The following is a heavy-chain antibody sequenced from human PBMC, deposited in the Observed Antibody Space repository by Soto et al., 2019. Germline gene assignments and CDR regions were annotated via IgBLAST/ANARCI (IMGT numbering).Heavy chain of an antibody. D-gene: IGHD3-22*01. Sequence: GGSLRVSCAASGLTFSSYSINWVRQAARKGLEWVSSISSSSSYIYYADSVKGRFTISRENAKNSLYLQMNSLRDEDTAVYYCAILAVGQWLLPCGQGTMVTVSS. CDR3: AILAVGQWLLP. V-gene: IGHV3-21*01. CDR1: GLTFSSYS. CDR2: ISSSSSYI. J-gene: IGHJ3*01.